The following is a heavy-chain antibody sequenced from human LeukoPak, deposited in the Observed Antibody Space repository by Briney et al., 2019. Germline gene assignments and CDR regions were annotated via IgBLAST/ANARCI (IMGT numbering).Heavy chain of an antibody. CDR2: ISSTTSYI. CDR3: ARLRDGYNYDY. CDR1: GFTFSSYA. Sequence: PGGSLRLSCAASGFTFSSYAMSWVRQAPGKGLEWVSSISSTTSYIYYADSVRGRFTISRDNAKNSLYLQMNSLRAEDTAVYYCARLRDGYNYDYWGQGTLVTVSS. D-gene: IGHD5-24*01. V-gene: IGHV3-21*01. J-gene: IGHJ4*02.